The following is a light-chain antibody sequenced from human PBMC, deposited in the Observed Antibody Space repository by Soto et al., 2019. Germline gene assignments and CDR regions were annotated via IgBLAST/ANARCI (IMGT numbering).Light chain of an antibody. V-gene: IGLV2-23*01. Sequence: QSVLTQPASVSGSPGQSITISCTGTSSDVGRYNIVSWYQQHPGKAPKLMIYEGSKRPSGVSNRFSGSKSGNTASLTISGLQAEDEAHYYCCSYPDSSTYVFGTGTKVTVL. J-gene: IGLJ1*01. CDR1: SSDVGRYNI. CDR2: EGS. CDR3: CSYPDSSTYV.